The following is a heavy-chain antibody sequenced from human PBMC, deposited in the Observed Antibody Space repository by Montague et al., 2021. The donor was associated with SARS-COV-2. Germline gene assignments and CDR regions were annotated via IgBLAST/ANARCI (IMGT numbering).Heavy chain of an antibody. Sequence: SETLSLTCTVSGGSITSYYWTWIRQPPGKGLEWVGRIYYSGSTNXNPSLKSRVTISVDTSKNQFSLTLSSVTAADTTVYYCARTGLGAYDILTGYTVNAFDMWGQGTMVTVSS. V-gene: IGHV4-59*01. CDR3: ARTGLGAYDILTGYTVNAFDM. J-gene: IGHJ3*02. D-gene: IGHD3-9*01. CDR2: IYYSGST. CDR1: GGSITSYY.